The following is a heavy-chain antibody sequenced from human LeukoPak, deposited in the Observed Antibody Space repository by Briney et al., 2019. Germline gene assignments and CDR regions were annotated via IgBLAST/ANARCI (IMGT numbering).Heavy chain of an antibody. CDR1: GGSISSDLYY. Sequence: PSETLSLTCTVSGGSISSDLYYWTWIRQPAGKGLEWIGRIYSNGWTDYNPSLKSRVTMSLDTSKNQLSLRLGLVTAADTAFYYCARGSGWNSFDPWGQGTLVTVSS. V-gene: IGHV4-61*02. CDR2: IYSNGWT. CDR3: ARGSGWNSFDP. D-gene: IGHD6-19*01. J-gene: IGHJ5*02.